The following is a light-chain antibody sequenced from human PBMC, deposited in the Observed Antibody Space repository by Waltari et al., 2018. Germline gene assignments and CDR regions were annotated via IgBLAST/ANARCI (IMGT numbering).Light chain of an antibody. J-gene: IGLJ2*01. V-gene: IGLV3-9*01. CDR2: RDS. Sequence: SYELTQPLSVPVAPGQTASITCGGDNIEGKPGHWYQHKPGQAPVLVIYRDSNRPSGIPERFSGSNSENTATLTISRVQAGDEADFYCQVWDSTTDVIFGGGTKLTVL. CDR1: NIEGKP. CDR3: QVWDSTTDVI.